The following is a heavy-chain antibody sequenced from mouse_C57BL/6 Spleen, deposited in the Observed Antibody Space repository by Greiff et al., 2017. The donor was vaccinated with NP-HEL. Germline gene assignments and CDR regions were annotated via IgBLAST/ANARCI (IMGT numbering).Heavy chain of an antibody. J-gene: IGHJ3*01. CDR2: ISSGSSTI. D-gene: IGHD2-4*01. CDR3: ARGESYYDSAWFAY. V-gene: IGHV5-17*01. Sequence: EVKLVESGGGLVKPGGSLKLSCAASGFTFSDYGMHWVRQAPEKGLEWVAYISSGSSTIYYADTVKGRFTISRDNAKNTLFLQMTRLRSEDTAMYYCARGESYYDSAWFAYWGQGTLVTVSA. CDR1: GFTFSDYG.